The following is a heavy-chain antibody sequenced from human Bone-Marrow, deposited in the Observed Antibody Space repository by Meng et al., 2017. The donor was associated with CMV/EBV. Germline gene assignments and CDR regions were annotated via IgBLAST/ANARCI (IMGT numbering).Heavy chain of an antibody. D-gene: IGHD2-2*01. CDR3: VKDPSIVVVPAAMGYYYGMDV. CDR2: IYSGGST. CDR1: GFTVSSNY. Sequence: GESLKISCAASGFTVSSNYMSWVRQAPGKGLEWVSVIYSGGSTYYADSVKGRFTISRGNSKNTLYLQMNSLRAEDTAVYYCVKDPSIVVVPAAMGYYYGMDVWGQGTTVTVSS. V-gene: IGHV3-66*02. J-gene: IGHJ6*02.